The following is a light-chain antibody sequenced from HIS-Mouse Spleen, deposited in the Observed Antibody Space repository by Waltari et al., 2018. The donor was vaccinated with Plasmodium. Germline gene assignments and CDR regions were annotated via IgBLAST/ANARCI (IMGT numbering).Light chain of an antibody. Sequence: QSVLTQPPSVSAAPGQKVTISCSGRSSNIGNNYVSWYQQLPGTAPKLLIYDNNKRPSGIPDRFSGSKPGTSATLGITGLQTGDEADYYCGTWDSSLSAYVFGTGTKVTVL. J-gene: IGLJ1*01. V-gene: IGLV1-51*01. CDR3: GTWDSSLSAYV. CDR2: DNN. CDR1: SSNIGNNY.